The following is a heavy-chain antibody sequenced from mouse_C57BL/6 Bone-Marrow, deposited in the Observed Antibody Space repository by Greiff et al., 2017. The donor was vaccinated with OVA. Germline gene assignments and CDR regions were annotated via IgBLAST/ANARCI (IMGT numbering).Heavy chain of an antibody. Sequence: QVQLQQSGAELARPGASVKLSCKASGYPFTSYGLSWVKQRTGQGLEWIGEIYPRSGNTYYNEKFKGKATLTADKSSSTAYMELRSLTSEDSAVYFCARDYGSSYPFAYWGQGTLVTVSA. CDR1: GYPFTSYG. D-gene: IGHD1-1*01. V-gene: IGHV1-81*01. CDR2: IYPRSGNT. J-gene: IGHJ3*01. CDR3: ARDYGSSYPFAY.